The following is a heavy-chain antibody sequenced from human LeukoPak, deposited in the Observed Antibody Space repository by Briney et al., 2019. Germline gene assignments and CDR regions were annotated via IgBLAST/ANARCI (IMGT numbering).Heavy chain of an antibody. CDR1: GFTFSTYD. Sequence: GGSLRLSCAASGFTFSTYDMNWVRQAPGKGLERVSTIRGSSGSTYYADSVKGRFTISRDNSKNTLYLQMNSLRAEDTAVYYCAHDSTGYYLFDYWGQGTLLTVSS. CDR2: IRGSSGST. CDR3: AHDSTGYYLFDY. D-gene: IGHD3-22*01. J-gene: IGHJ4*02. V-gene: IGHV3-23*01.